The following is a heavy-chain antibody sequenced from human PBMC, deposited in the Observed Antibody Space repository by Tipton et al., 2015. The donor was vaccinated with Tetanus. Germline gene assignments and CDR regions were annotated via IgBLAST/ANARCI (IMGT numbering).Heavy chain of an antibody. CDR3: ARDNRVPLRFGELLEFYYYYGMDV. D-gene: IGHD3-10*01. CDR1: GGSISSSSYY. Sequence: TLSLTCTVSGGSISSSSYYWGWIRQPPGKGLEWIGSIYYSGSTYYNPSLKSRVTISVDTSKNQFSLKLSSVTAADTAVYYCARDNRVPLRFGELLEFYYYYGMDVWGQGTTATVSS. V-gene: IGHV4-39*07. CDR2: IYYSGST. J-gene: IGHJ6*02.